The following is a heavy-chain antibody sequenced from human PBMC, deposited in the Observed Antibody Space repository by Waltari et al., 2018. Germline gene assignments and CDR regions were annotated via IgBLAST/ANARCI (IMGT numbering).Heavy chain of an antibody. Sequence: QVQLVESGGGVVQPGRSLRLSCAASGFTFSSYGMHWVRQAPGKGLEWVAVISYDGSNKYYADSVKGRFTISRDNSKNTLYLQMNSLRAEDTAVYYCAKESYYGSAYFQHWGQGTLVTVSS. CDR2: ISYDGSNK. CDR1: GFTFSSYG. CDR3: AKESYYGSAYFQH. V-gene: IGHV3-30*18. J-gene: IGHJ1*01. D-gene: IGHD1-26*01.